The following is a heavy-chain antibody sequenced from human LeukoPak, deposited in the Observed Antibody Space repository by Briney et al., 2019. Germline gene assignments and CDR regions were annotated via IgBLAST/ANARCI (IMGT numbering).Heavy chain of an antibody. J-gene: IGHJ3*02. D-gene: IGHD1-1*01. CDR1: GYTFTGHH. Sequence: ASVKVSCKASGYTFTGHHMRWVRQAPGQGLEWMGWIKPDSGDTNYAQRFHGRVTMTRDKSITTAYMELSRVRYDDTAVYYCARAREESTGNYDAFDIWGQGTMVTVSS. CDR2: IKPDSGDT. V-gene: IGHV1-2*02. CDR3: ARAREESTGNYDAFDI.